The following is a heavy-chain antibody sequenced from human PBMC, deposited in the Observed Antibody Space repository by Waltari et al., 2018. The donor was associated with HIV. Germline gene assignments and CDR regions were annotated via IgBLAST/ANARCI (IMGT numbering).Heavy chain of an antibody. Sequence: EVQLVESGGGLVQPGRSLRLSCTASGFTFGDYALSWVRQAPGKGLEWVGFIRSKAYGGTTEYAASVKGRVTISRDDSKSIAYLQMNSLKTEDTAMYYCTRGRYNWNYQADYWGQGTLVTVSS. D-gene: IGHD1-7*01. CDR3: TRGRYNWNYQADY. CDR1: GFTFGDYA. J-gene: IGHJ4*02. V-gene: IGHV3-49*04. CDR2: IRSKAYGGTT.